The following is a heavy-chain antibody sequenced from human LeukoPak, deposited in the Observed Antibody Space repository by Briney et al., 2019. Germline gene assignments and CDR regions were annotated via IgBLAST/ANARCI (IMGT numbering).Heavy chain of an antibody. CDR3: ARRGPSGSLDY. Sequence: SGGSLRLSCAASGFTFSSYSMNWVRQAPGKGLEWVSSISSSSSTIYYADSVKGRFTISRDNAKNSLYLQMNSLRAEDTAVYYCARRGPSGSLDYWGQGTLVTVSS. CDR1: GFTFSSYS. CDR2: ISSSSSTI. J-gene: IGHJ4*02. D-gene: IGHD1-26*01. V-gene: IGHV3-48*01.